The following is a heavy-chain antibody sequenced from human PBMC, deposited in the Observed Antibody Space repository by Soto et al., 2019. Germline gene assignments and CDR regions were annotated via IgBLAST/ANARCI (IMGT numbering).Heavy chain of an antibody. J-gene: IGHJ3*02. D-gene: IGHD1-26*01. CDR1: GFSFSIYS. CDR3: ASEKLGAESVHVIYI. CDR2: IMPGSSHI. V-gene: IGHV3-48*01. Sequence: EVQLVESGGGLVQPGGSLRLTCAASGFSFSIYSMNWVRKAPGKGLEWVSYIMPGSSHIFYADSVKGRFTISRDNAKNSLYLHMNSLRAEDWALYYCASEKLGAESVHVIYIWGQWIMVSVSS.